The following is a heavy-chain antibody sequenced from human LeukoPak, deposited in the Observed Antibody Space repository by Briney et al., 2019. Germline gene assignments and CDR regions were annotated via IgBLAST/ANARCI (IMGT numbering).Heavy chain of an antibody. D-gene: IGHD3-22*01. CDR1: GGSISNSNW. CDR3: TTLYYYDTTGYYWRGFDY. CDR2: IYHSGNT. V-gene: IGHV4-4*02. Sequence: PSETLSLTCAVSGGSISNSNWWSWVRQPPGKGLEWIGEIYHSGNTNYNPSLKSRVTITVDTSKNQFSLGLNSVTAADTALYFCTTLYYYDTTGYYWRGFDYWGQGALVTVSS. J-gene: IGHJ4*02.